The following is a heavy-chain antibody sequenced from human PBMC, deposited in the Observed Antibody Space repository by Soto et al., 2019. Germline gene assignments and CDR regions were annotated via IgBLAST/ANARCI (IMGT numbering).Heavy chain of an antibody. J-gene: IGHJ6*03. Sequence: PSETLSLTCTVSGGSISSSSYYWGWIRQPPGKGLEWIGSIYYSGSTYYNPSLKSRVTISVDTSKNQFSLKLSSVTAADTAGYNGARHPGYSYYRGVWGKGTRFTVP. CDR3: ARHPGYSYYRGV. D-gene: IGHD2-21*01. CDR1: GGSISSSSYY. V-gene: IGHV4-39*01. CDR2: IYYSGST.